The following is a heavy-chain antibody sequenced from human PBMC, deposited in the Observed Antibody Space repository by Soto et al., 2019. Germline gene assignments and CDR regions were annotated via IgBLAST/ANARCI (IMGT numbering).Heavy chain of an antibody. D-gene: IGHD3-9*01. CDR2: INHSGST. CDR1: GGSFSGYY. Sequence: QVQLQQWGAGLLKPSETLSLTCAVYGGSFSGYYWSWIRQPPGKGLEWIGEINHSGSTNYNPSLKSRVTISVDTSKNQFSLKLSSVTAADTAVYYCAREKEATYYDILTGRYYYYYYMDVWGKGTTVTVSS. CDR3: AREKEATYYDILTGRYYYYYYMDV. J-gene: IGHJ6*03. V-gene: IGHV4-34*01.